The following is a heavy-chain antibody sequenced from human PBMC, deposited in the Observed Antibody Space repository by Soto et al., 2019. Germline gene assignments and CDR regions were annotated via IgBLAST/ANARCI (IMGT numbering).Heavy chain of an antibody. CDR1: GFTFSSCG. J-gene: IGHJ4*02. V-gene: IGHV3-30*03. D-gene: IGHD2-15*01. CDR3: ASDLGYCRGGRCFSIDY. Sequence: VQLVESGGGVVQPGRSLRLSCAASGFTFSSCGMHWVRQAPDKGLEWVTVISYDGTTAYYADSVKGRFTISRDNSKNTLYLKMNSLTAEDTAVYYCASDLGYCRGGRCFSIDYWGQGTLVTVSS. CDR2: ISYDGTTA.